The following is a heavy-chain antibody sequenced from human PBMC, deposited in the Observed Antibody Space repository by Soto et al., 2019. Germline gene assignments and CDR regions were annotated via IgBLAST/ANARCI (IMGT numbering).Heavy chain of an antibody. J-gene: IGHJ4*02. CDR2: ISGSGGST. Sequence: GGSLRLSCAASGFTFSSYAMSWVRQAPGKGLEWVSAISGSGGSTSYADSVKCRFTIYRDNSKNTLYLQMNSLRAEDTAVYYCAKDYSGDKLTYPLDDWGQGSLVTVSS. CDR1: GFTFSSYA. V-gene: IGHV3-23*01. D-gene: IGHD2-21*01. CDR3: AKDYSGDKLTYPLDD.